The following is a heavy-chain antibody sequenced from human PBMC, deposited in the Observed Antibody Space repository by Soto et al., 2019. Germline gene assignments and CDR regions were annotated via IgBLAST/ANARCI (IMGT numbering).Heavy chain of an antibody. CDR1: GLTLSSFA. D-gene: IGHD1-26*01. CDR3: ALPAEGAVHRFDY. V-gene: IGHV3-23*01. CDR2: IKAGDTST. J-gene: IGHJ4*02. Sequence: EVQLLESGGGLVQPGGSLRLSCVASGLTLSSFAMNWVRQVPGKGLEWVSVIKAGDTSTIYADSVKGRFTLSRDNSKNTVYLQMSSLRGEDPAVYYCALPAEGAVHRFDYWGQGTRVSVSS.